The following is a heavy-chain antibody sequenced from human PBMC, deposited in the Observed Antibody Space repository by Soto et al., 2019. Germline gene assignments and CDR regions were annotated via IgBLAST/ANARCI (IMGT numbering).Heavy chain of an antibody. Sequence: GALRLSCAASGFTFSNYGMHWARQAPGKGLEWVAAILYDGSNKYYADSVKGRFTISRDNSKNTLYLQMNSLRAADTAVYYWARSSIAARNYFDYWGQGTLVTVSS. J-gene: IGHJ4*02. CDR3: ARSSIAARNYFDY. V-gene: IGHV3-33*01. CDR1: GFTFSNYG. D-gene: IGHD6-6*01. CDR2: ILYDGSNK.